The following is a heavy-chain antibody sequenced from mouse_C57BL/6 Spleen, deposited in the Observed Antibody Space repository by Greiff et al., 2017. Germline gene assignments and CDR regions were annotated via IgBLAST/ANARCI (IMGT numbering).Heavy chain of an antibody. CDR3: ARSGYSNYEGYFDY. J-gene: IGHJ2*01. V-gene: IGHV1-50*01. CDR2: IDPSDSYT. Sequence: VQLQQPGAELVKPGASVKLSCKASGYTFTSYWMQWVKQRPGQGLEWIGEIDPSDSYTNYNQKFKGKATLTVDTSSSTAYMQLSSLTSEDSAVYYCARSGYSNYEGYFDYWGQGTTLTVSS. CDR1: GYTFTSYW. D-gene: IGHD2-5*01.